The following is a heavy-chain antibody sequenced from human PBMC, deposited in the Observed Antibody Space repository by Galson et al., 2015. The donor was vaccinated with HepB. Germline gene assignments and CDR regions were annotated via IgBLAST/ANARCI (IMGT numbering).Heavy chain of an antibody. CDR2: IYWDDDR. CDR3: AHRRANSAYNY. V-gene: IGHV2-5*02. CDR1: GFSLTTNGVG. D-gene: IGHD1-14*01. Sequence: PALVKPTQTLTLTCTFSGFSLTTNGVGVGWICQPPGKALEWLALIYWDDDRRYSPSLKNRLTITKDTSKNQVALTMTNMDPVDTATYYCAHRRANSAYNYWGHGTLVTVSS. J-gene: IGHJ4*01.